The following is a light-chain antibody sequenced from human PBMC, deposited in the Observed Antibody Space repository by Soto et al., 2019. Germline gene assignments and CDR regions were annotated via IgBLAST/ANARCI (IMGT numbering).Light chain of an antibody. CDR3: QQSYSTPYT. V-gene: IGKV1-39*01. CDR2: AAS. Sequence: DIEMTQAPSSLSAFVGDRVTITCRASQNISSYLNWYQQNPGKAPKLLIHAASSLQSGVPSRFSGSGSETDFTITISSLQPEDIASYYCQQSYSTPYTCGQGPKLEIQ. J-gene: IGKJ2*01. CDR1: QNISSY.